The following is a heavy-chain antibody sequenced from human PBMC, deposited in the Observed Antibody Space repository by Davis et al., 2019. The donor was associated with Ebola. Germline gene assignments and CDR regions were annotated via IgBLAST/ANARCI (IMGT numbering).Heavy chain of an antibody. CDR1: GFTFSSYA. D-gene: IGHD6-19*01. J-gene: IGHJ4*02. Sequence: PGGSLRLSCAASGFTFSSYAMSWVRQAPGKGLEWVSAISGSGGSTYYADSVKGWFTISRDNSKNTLYLQMNSLRAEDTAVYYCANAVAGTVYYFDYWGQGTLVTVSS. CDR3: ANAVAGTVYYFDY. CDR2: ISGSGGST. V-gene: IGHV3-23*01.